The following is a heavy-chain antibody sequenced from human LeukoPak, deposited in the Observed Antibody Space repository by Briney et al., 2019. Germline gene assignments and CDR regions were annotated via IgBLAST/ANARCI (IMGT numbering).Heavy chain of an antibody. D-gene: IGHD4-17*01. CDR1: GGSISSYY. J-gene: IGHJ4*02. Sequence: SETLSLTCTVSGGSISSYYLSWIRQPPGKGLEWIGYIYYSGSTNYNPSLKSRVTISVDTAKNQFSLKLTSVTAADTAVYYCAQPLYGDSDVGPVGFDYWGQGTLVTVSS. CDR3: AQPLYGDSDVGPVGFDY. CDR2: IYYSGST. V-gene: IGHV4-59*01.